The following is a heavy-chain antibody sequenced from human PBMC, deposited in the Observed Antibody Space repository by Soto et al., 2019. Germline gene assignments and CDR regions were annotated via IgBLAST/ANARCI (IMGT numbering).Heavy chain of an antibody. Sequence: QVPLVESGGGLVKPGGSLRLSCAASEFTFSDYYMSWIRQAPGKGLEWVSYISTSSGYTNYADSVKGRFTISRDNAKNSLYLQMNSLRVEDTAVYYCARAITVAAPFDYWGQGALVTVSS. D-gene: IGHD6-19*01. V-gene: IGHV3-11*05. J-gene: IGHJ4*02. CDR3: ARAITVAAPFDY. CDR2: ISTSSGYT. CDR1: EFTFSDYY.